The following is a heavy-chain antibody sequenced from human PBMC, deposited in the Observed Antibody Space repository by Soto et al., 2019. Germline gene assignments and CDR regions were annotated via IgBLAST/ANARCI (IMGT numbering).Heavy chain of an antibody. CDR2: IIPIFGTA. V-gene: IGHV1-69*13. J-gene: IGHJ6*02. D-gene: IGHD5-18*01. CDR1: GGTFSSYA. CDR3: ARLGIQLWSQHYYYYGMDV. Sequence: SVKVSCKASGGTFSSYAISWVRQAPGQGLEWMGGIIPIFGTANYAQKFQGRVTITADESTSTAYMELSSLRSEDTAVYYCARLGIQLWSQHYYYYGMDVWGQGTTVTVSS.